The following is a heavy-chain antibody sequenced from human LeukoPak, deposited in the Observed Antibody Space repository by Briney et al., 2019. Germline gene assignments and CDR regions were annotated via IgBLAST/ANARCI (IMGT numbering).Heavy chain of an antibody. CDR2: INSDGSST. V-gene: IGHV3-74*01. Sequence: PGGSLRLSCAASGFTFSSYWMHWVRQAPGKGLVWVSRINSDGSSTSYADSVKGRFTISRDNAKNSLYLQMNSLRAEDTAVYYCARESSGWSHYYGMDVWGQGTTVTVSS. CDR3: ARESSGWSHYYGMDV. CDR1: GFTFSSYW. D-gene: IGHD6-19*01. J-gene: IGHJ6*02.